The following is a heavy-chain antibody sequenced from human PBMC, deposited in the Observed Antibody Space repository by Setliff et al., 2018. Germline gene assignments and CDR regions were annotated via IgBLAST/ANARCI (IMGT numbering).Heavy chain of an antibody. J-gene: IGHJ5*02. Sequence: SETLSLTCSVSGYSLTSGYYWGWVRQSPGKGLEWIGDIYQSGSVYSSPSLRSRLTKSMDTSNNQFSMKLKSVTVADTAVYFCARRLTIFGQDNCFGTWGQGTLVTVSS. CDR1: GYSLTSGYY. D-gene: IGHD3-3*01. CDR3: ARRLTIFGQDNCFGT. CDR2: IYQSGSV. V-gene: IGHV4-38-2*02.